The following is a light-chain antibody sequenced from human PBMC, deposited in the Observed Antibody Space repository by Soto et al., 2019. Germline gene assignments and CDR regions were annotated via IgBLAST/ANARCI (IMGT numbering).Light chain of an antibody. CDR2: GAS. V-gene: IGKV3-15*01. Sequence: EIVMTQSPATLSVSPGERATLSCRASQSLSSDLAWYQQKVGQAPRLLIYGASTRATGIPARYSGSGSGTEFNFTISSLQSEDFAVYYCQQYGSSFWTFGQGTKVDIK. J-gene: IGKJ1*01. CDR3: QQYGSSFWT. CDR1: QSLSSD.